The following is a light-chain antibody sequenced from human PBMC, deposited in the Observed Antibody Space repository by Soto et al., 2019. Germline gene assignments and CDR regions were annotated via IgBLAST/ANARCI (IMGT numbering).Light chain of an antibody. J-gene: IGLJ3*02. CDR1: NFNIGSHT. Sequence: QSVLTQPPSASGTPGQRVTISCSGSNFNIGSHTVNWYQQLPGTAPKLLMHNNNQRPSGDPDRFSGSKSGTSASLAISGLQSEDEAYYSCSVWDDSLKGWVFGGGTKLTVL. CDR3: SVWDDSLKGWV. V-gene: IGLV1-44*01. CDR2: NNN.